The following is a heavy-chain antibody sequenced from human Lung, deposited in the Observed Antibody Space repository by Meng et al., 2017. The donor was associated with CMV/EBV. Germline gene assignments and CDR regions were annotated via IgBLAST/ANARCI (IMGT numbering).Heavy chain of an antibody. V-gene: IGHV3-21*01. D-gene: IGHD6-6*01. CDR1: GFTFSSYS. CDR2: ISSSSSYI. J-gene: IGHJ6*02. Sequence: GESLMIXCAASGFTFSSYSMNWVRQAPGKGLEWVSSISSSSSYIYSADSVKGRFTISRDNAKNSLYLQMNSLRAEDTAVYYCARDSSSTYYYYGRDVWGQGNXVXVSS. CDR3: ARDSSSTYYYYGRDV.